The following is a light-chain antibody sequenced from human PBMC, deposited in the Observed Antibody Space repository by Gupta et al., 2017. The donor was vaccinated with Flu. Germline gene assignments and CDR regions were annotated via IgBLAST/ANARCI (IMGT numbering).Light chain of an antibody. J-gene: IGKJ4*01. Sequence: EIVFTQSPGPLSLSPGERATLSCRASQSVSSSYLAWYQQKPGQAPRLLIYGASSRATGIPDRFSGSGSGTDFTLTISRLEPEDFAVYYCQQYGSSPTFGGGTKVEIK. V-gene: IGKV3-20*01. CDR3: QQYGSSPT. CDR1: QSVSSSY. CDR2: GAS.